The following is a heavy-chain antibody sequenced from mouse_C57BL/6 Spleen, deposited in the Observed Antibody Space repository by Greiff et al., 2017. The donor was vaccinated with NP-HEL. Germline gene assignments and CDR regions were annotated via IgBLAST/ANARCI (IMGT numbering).Heavy chain of an antibody. CDR3: ARPWFAY. Sequence: EVQLQESGGGLVQPGGSLKLSCAASGFTFSDYYMYWVRQTPEKRLEWVAYISNGGGSTYYPDTVKGRFTISRDNAKNTLYLQMSRLKSEDTAMYYCARPWFAYWGQGTLVTVSA. CDR2: ISNGGGST. V-gene: IGHV5-12*01. J-gene: IGHJ3*01. CDR1: GFTFSDYY.